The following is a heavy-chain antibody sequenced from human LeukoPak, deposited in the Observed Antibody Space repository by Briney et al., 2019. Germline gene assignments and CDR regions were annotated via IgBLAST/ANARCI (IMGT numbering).Heavy chain of an antibody. CDR1: GGSISNYY. V-gene: IGHV4-59*08. D-gene: IGHD3-3*01. CDR2: VYYSGST. CDR3: ARLPYDFWEGYYFDY. J-gene: IGHJ4*02. Sequence: SETLSLTCTVSGGSISNYYWSWIRQPPGKGLEWIGYVYYSGSTNYNPSLKSRVNISVDTSKNHFSLKLNSVTAADTAVYYCARLPYDFWEGYYFDYWGQGTLVTVSS.